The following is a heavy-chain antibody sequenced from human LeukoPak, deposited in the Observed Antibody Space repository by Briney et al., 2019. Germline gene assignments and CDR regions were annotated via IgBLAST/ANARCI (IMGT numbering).Heavy chain of an antibody. CDR3: AELGITMIGGV. J-gene: IGHJ6*04. CDR1: GFTFDDYA. Sequence: QSGGSLRLSCAASGFTFDDYAMHWVRQAPGKGLEWVSGISWNSGSIGYADSVKGRFTISRDNAENSLYLQMNSLRAEDTAVYYCAELGITMIGGVWGKGTTVTISS. V-gene: IGHV3-9*01. D-gene: IGHD3-10*02. CDR2: ISWNSGSI.